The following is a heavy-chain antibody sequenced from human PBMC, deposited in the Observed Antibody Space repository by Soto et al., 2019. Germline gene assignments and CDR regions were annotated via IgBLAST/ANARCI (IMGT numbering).Heavy chain of an antibody. CDR2: ISDDGSKK. Sequence: QVQLVESGGGVVQPGRSLTLSCAASGFTFIGYAMHWVRQAPGKGLEWVAGISDDGSKKYYADFVKGRCTISRDNSNNTLFLQMNSLRTEDTAVYYCAKTTRRGYDQYYFNYWGQGSLVTGSS. J-gene: IGHJ4*02. CDR1: GFTFIGYA. V-gene: IGHV3-30*18. D-gene: IGHD5-12*01. CDR3: AKTTRRGYDQYYFNY.